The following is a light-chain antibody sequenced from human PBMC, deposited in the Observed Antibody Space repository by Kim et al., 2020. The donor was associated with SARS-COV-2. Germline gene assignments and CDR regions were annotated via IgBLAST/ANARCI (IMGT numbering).Light chain of an antibody. Sequence: AIQLTQSPSSLSASFGGRITITCRASQGISSALAWYQQKPGKPPKLLIYDASSLESGVPLRFSGSGSGTEFTLTISGLQPEDFATYYCQQFRTFGQGTKVDIK. CDR1: QGISSA. CDR2: DAS. CDR3: QQFRT. J-gene: IGKJ1*01. V-gene: IGKV1-13*02.